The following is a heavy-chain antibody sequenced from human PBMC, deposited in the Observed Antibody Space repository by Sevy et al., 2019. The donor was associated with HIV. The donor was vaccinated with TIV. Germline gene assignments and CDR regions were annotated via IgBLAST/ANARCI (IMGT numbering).Heavy chain of an antibody. J-gene: IGHJ4*02. V-gene: IGHV3-30-3*01. Sequence: GGSLRLSCAASGFTFTLYAIHWVRQAPGKGLEWVALISYSGTNKYYADSVKGRFTISRDESKNTAHLQMNNLRTDDTAVYYCARVAVEYCTDDCYHRFDYWGQGTQVTVSS. CDR3: ARVAVEYCTDDCYHRFDY. CDR1: GFTFTLYA. CDR2: ISYSGTNK. D-gene: IGHD2-21*02.